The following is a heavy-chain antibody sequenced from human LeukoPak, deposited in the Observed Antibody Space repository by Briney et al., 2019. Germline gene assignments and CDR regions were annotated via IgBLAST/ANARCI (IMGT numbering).Heavy chain of an antibody. CDR3: ARDNSVRDEAWWFSP. CDR1: GYTFNGYY. V-gene: IGHV1-2*02. CDR2: INPNSGGT. J-gene: IGHJ5*02. Sequence: ASVKVSCKASGYTFNGYYMHWVRQAPGQGLEWMGWINPNSGGTNYAQKFQGRVTMTRDTSISTAYLELSSLRSEDTAVYYCARDNSVRDEAWWFSPWGQGTLVTVSS. D-gene: IGHD5-24*01.